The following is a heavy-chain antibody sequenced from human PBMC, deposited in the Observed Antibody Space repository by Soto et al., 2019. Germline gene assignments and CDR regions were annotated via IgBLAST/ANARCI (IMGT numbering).Heavy chain of an antibody. Sequence: GGSLRLSCAASGFTFSSYAMSWVRQAPGKGLEWVSSITGSGGTTYYADSVKGRFTISRDNSKNTLYLQMNSLRAEDTAVYYCAKDLVAVAGTDYWGQGTLVTVSS. J-gene: IGHJ4*02. CDR3: AKDLVAVAGTDY. D-gene: IGHD6-19*01. V-gene: IGHV3-23*01. CDR1: GFTFSSYA. CDR2: ITGSGGTT.